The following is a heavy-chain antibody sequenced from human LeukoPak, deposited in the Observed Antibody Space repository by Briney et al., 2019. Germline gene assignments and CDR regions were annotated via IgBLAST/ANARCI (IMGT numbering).Heavy chain of an antibody. D-gene: IGHD2-2*02. CDR2: ISAYNGNT. CDR1: GYTFTSYG. Sequence: ASVKVSCKASGYTFTSYGISWVRQAPGQGLEWMGWISAYNGNTNYAQKLQGRVTMTTDTSTSTAYMELRSLRSDDTAVYYCARGYCSSTSCYTDDYYYYMDVWGKGTTVTVSS. J-gene: IGHJ6*03. V-gene: IGHV1-18*01. CDR3: ARGYCSSTSCYTDDYYYYMDV.